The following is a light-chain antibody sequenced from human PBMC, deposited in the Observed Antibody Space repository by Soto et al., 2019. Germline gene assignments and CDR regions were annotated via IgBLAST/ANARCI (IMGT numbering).Light chain of an antibody. CDR1: SSDVGSSTL. CDR3: CSYAGNSIPVL. CDR2: EGS. V-gene: IGLV2-23*01. Sequence: QSALPQPASVSGAPGQSITISCTGTSSDVGSSTLVSWYRHHPGKAPKLMIYEGSKRPSGVSNRFYGSKSGNTASLTISGLQAEDEADYFCCSYAGNSIPVLFGGGTQLTVL. J-gene: IGLJ2*01.